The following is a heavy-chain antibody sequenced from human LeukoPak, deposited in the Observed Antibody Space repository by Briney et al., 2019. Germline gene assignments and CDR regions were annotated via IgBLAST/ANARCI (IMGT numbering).Heavy chain of an antibody. D-gene: IGHD2-2*01. CDR2: ISGSGGAI. CDR1: GFTFTTYE. CDR3: ARRYCSSTSCTLDY. V-gene: IGHV3-48*03. Sequence: PGGSLRLSCATSGFTFTTYEMNWVRQAPGKGLEWVSHISGSGGAIYYADSVKGRFTISRDNAKNSLYLQMSSLRVKDTAVYYCARRYCSSTSCTLDYWGQGTLVTVSS. J-gene: IGHJ4*02.